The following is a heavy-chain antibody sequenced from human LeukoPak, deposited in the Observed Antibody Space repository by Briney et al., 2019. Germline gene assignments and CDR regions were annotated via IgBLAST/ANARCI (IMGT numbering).Heavy chain of an antibody. Sequence: SETLSLTCTVSGGSISSYYWSWIRQPAGKGLEWIGYIYNSGSTNYNPSLKSRVTISVDTSKNQFSLKLSSVTAADTAVYYCARKMRRRKHYDSSGYYKDYFDYWGQGTLVTVSS. CDR3: ARKMRRRKHYDSSGYYKDYFDY. CDR2: IYNSGST. J-gene: IGHJ4*02. D-gene: IGHD3-22*01. V-gene: IGHV4-59*12. CDR1: GGSISSYY.